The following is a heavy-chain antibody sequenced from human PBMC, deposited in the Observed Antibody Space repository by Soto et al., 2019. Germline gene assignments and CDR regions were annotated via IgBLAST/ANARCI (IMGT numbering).Heavy chain of an antibody. J-gene: IGHJ4*02. CDR1: GFTFSSYG. V-gene: IGHV3-23*01. D-gene: IGHD3-3*01. CDR2: ISGSGGST. CDR3: AKDPPNYDFWSGEPSLFDY. Sequence: GGSLRLSCAASGFTFSSYGMSWVRQSPGKGLEWVSAISGSGGSTYYADSVKGRFTISRDNSKNTLYLQMNSLRAEDTAVYYCAKDPPNYDFWSGEPSLFDYWGQGTLVTVSS.